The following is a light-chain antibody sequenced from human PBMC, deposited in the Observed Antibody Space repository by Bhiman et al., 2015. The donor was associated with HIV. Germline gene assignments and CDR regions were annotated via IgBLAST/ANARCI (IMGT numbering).Light chain of an antibody. Sequence: YELTQPPSVSVSPGQTTTITCSGDKLGTKYVCWFQQKPGQSPILIIYQNNKRASGIPERISGSNSGDTATLTISGAQAMDEADYYCQAWDSSTGVFGPGTRVTVL. V-gene: IGLV3-1*01. CDR1: KLGTKY. CDR2: QNN. J-gene: IGLJ1*01. CDR3: QAWDSSTGV.